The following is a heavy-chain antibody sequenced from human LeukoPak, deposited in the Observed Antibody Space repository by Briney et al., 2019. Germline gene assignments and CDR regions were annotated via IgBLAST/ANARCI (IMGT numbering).Heavy chain of an antibody. CDR3: TRDGAPYCSGGSCYLFYWFDP. V-gene: IGHV3-21*01. CDR1: GFTFNTYS. D-gene: IGHD2-15*01. CDR2: ISSNSKYI. Sequence: GRSLRLSCAASGFTFNTYSMNWVRQAPGKGLEWVSSISSNSKYIYYADSVKGRFTISRDNAKNSLYLQMNSLRAEDTAVYYCTRDGAPYCSGGSCYLFYWFDPWGQGTLVTVSS. J-gene: IGHJ5*02.